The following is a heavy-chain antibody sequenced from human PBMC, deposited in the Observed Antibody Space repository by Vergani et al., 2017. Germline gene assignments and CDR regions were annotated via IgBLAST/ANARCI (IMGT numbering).Heavy chain of an antibody. J-gene: IGHJ4*02. D-gene: IGHD6-13*01. CDR3: ARLSIAAAGDFDD. CDR2: IYPGDSDT. CDR1: GYSFTSYW. V-gene: IGHV5-51*03. Sequence: EVQLVPSGAEVKKPGESLKISCKGSGYSFTSYWIGWVRQMPGKGREWMGIIYPGDSDTRYSPSFQGQVTISADKSISTAYLQWSSLKASDTARYYCARLSIAAAGDFDDWGQGTLVTVYS.